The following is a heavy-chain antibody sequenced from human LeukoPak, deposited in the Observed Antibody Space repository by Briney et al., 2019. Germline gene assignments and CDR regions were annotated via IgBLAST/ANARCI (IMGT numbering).Heavy chain of an antibody. J-gene: IGHJ4*02. CDR2: IHYNGST. Sequence: SETLSLTCTVSGGSISISNYWGWIRQPPGKGLEWIEIIHYNGSTYYNSSLKSRVTISVDTSKNQVSLKVSSVTATDTAVYYCARQTLVGASAPSDYWGQGTLVTVSS. V-gene: IGHV4-39*01. D-gene: IGHD1-26*01. CDR1: GGSISISNY. CDR3: ARQTLVGASAPSDY.